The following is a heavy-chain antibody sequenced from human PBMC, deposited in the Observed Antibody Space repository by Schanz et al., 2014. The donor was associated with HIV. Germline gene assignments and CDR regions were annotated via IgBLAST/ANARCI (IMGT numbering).Heavy chain of an antibody. CDR1: GGTFSNYA. D-gene: IGHD1-7*01. V-gene: IGHV1-69*01. J-gene: IGHJ4*02. Sequence: QVQLVQSGAEVKMPGSSVKVSCKASGGTFSNYAMTWVRQAPGQGLEWMAGIIPIIGTADYAQKFQGRVTITADESTSTAYMELSDLRSEDTAVYYCAGVGRNSRNYVYYFDYWGQGTLVTVSS. CDR2: IIPIIGTA. CDR3: AGVGRNSRNYVYYFDY.